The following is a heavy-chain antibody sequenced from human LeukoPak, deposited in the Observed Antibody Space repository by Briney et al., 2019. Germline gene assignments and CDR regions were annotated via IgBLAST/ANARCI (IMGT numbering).Heavy chain of an antibody. CDR1: GYTFTDYY. V-gene: IGHV1-2*02. CDR3: ARGGSGSYYNWYYYYYYMDV. D-gene: IGHD3-10*01. Sequence: EASVKVSCKASGYTFTDYYMHWVRQAPGQGLEWMGWINPNSGGTNYAQKFQGRVTMTRDTSISTAYMELSRLRSDDTAVYYCARGGSGSYYNWYYYYYYMDVWGKGTTVTISS. J-gene: IGHJ6*03. CDR2: INPNSGGT.